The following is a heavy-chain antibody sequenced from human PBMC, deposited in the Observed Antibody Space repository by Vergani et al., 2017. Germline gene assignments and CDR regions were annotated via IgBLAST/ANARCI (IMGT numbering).Heavy chain of an antibody. Sequence: QVQLQESGPGLLKPSQTLSLTCTVPGGSISSGGYYWSWIRQLPGKGLEWIGYIYYSGSTYYNPSLKSRVTISVDTSKNQFSLKLSSVTAADTAVYYCARCTRTGYYYDSSGYGGIDYWGQGTLVTVSS. D-gene: IGHD3-22*01. CDR3: ARCTRTGYYYDSSGYGGIDY. J-gene: IGHJ4*02. CDR2: IYYSGST. V-gene: IGHV4-31*03. CDR1: GGSISSGGYY.